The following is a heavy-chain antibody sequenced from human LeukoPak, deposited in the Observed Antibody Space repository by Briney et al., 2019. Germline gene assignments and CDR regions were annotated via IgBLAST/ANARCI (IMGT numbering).Heavy chain of an antibody. J-gene: IGHJ4*02. CDR1: GFTFSDHY. Sequence: GGSLRLSCAASGFTFSDHYMDWVRQAPGKGLEWVGRTRNKANSYATESAASVKGRFTISRDDSKNSLYLQMNSLKSEDTAVYYCARAFRGYSYDFWGQGTLVTVSS. CDR2: TRNKANSYAT. D-gene: IGHD5-18*01. CDR3: ARAFRGYSYDF. V-gene: IGHV3-72*01.